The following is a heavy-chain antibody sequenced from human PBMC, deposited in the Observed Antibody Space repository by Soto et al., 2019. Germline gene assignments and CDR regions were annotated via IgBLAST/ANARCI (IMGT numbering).Heavy chain of an antibody. CDR3: ARGSGATMIDY. Sequence: SETLSLTCTVSGGSISSYYWSWIRQPPGKGLEWIGYIYYSGSTNYNPSLKSRVTISVDTSKNQFSLKLSSVTAADTAVYYCARGSGATMIDYWGQGTLVTVSS. D-gene: IGHD1-26*01. CDR1: GGSISSYY. V-gene: IGHV4-59*01. CDR2: IYYSGST. J-gene: IGHJ4*02.